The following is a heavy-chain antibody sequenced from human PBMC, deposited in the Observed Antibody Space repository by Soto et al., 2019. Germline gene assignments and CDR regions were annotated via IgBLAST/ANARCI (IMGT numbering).Heavy chain of an antibody. CDR2: RYYSEST. D-gene: IGHD2-15*01. CDR3: ARTRCSGGSCYSWSLDY. V-gene: IGHV4-31*03. Sequence: SETLSLTCTVSGGSITTGGYYWSWIRQLPGKGLEWIGHRYYSESTYYNPSLKSRVSISLDTSKNQFSLKLSFVTAADTAMYYCARTRCSGGSCYSWSLDYWGQGTPVTVSS. CDR1: GGSITTGGYY. J-gene: IGHJ4*02.